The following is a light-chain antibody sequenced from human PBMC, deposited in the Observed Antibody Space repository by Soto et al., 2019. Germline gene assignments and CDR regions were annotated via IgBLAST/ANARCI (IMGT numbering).Light chain of an antibody. J-gene: IGLJ2*01. CDR2: EVT. V-gene: IGLV2-8*01. CDR3: SSYAKTISVV. CDR1: SSDVGAYNY. Sequence: QSALTQPPSASGSPGQSVTISCTGTSSDVGAYNYVSWYQQRPGKAPKLMIYEVTKRASGVPDRFSGSKSGNTASLTVSGLQAEDEADYYCSSYAKTISVVFGGGTKLTVL.